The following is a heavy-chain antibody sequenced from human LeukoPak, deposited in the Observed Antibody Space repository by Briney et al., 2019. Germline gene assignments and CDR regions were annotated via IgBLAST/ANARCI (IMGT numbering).Heavy chain of an antibody. Sequence: SETLSLTCTVSGGSISSYYWSWIRQPPGKRLECIGYIYYTGGTNYNPSLKSRVTMSVDTSKNQFSLKLTSVTAADTAVYYCARGRVYFDYWGQGTLVT. CDR1: GGSISSYY. CDR2: IYYTGGT. CDR3: ARGRVYFDY. V-gene: IGHV4-59*01. J-gene: IGHJ4*02.